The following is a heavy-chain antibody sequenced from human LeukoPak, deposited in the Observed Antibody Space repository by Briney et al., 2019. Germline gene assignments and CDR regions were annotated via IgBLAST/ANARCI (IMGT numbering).Heavy chain of an antibody. Sequence: ASVKVSCKASGYTFTSYAISWVRQAPGQGLEWMGGIIPIFGTANYAQKFQGRVTITADESTSTAYMELSSLRSEDTAVYYCATKLVPLGIVVVPAARRDYFDYWGQGTLVTVSS. V-gene: IGHV1-69*13. J-gene: IGHJ4*02. CDR3: ATKLVPLGIVVVPAARRDYFDY. D-gene: IGHD2-2*03. CDR1: GYTFTSYA. CDR2: IIPIFGTA.